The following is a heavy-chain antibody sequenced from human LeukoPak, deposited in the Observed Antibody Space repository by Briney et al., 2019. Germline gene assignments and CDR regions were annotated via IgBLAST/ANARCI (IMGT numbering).Heavy chain of an antibody. CDR2: ISSSSSYI. V-gene: IGHV3-21*01. J-gene: IGHJ4*02. D-gene: IGHD5-18*01. CDR1: GFTFSSYS. Sequence: GGSLGLSCAASGFTFSSYSMNWVRQTPGKGLEWVSSISSSSSYIYYADSVKGRFTISRDNAKNSLYLQMNSLRAEDTAVYYCARDPEVRKDTASDYWGQGTLVTVSS. CDR3: ARDPEVRKDTASDY.